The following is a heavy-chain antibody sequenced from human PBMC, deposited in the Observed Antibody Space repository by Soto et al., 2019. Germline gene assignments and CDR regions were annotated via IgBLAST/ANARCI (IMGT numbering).Heavy chain of an antibody. CDR2: ISDSGSP. CDR3: ARGVLA. D-gene: IGHD2-8*01. CDR1: GGSISNYY. V-gene: IGHV4-59*12. J-gene: IGHJ5*02. Sequence: SETLSLTCNVSGGSISNYYWNWIRQPPGKRLEWIGYISDSGSPAYNPSLKSRVTISVDRSNNQISLELSSVTAADTAVYYCARGVLAWGPGTLVTVSS.